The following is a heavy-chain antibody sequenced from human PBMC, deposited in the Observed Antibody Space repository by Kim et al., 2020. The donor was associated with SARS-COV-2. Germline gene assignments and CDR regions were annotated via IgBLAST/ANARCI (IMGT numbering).Heavy chain of an antibody. Sequence: GGSLRLSCAASGFTVTSAHMSWVRQAPGKGLQWLSVIYGAGNTYHADSVKGRFTISRDTSKNLLYLEMNSLRAEDTAVYYCARGISMIQGLDYWGQGTL. CDR2: IYGAGNT. CDR1: GFTVTSAH. CDR3: ARGISMIQGLDY. D-gene: IGHD3-22*01. V-gene: IGHV3-53*01. J-gene: IGHJ4*02.